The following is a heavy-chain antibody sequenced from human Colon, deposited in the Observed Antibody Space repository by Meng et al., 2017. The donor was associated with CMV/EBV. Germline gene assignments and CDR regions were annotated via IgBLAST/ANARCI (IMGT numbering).Heavy chain of an antibody. CDR3: ARLYYGSGSRNWFDP. CDR1: GGSVSSVKYY. J-gene: IGHJ5*02. D-gene: IGHD3-10*01. CDR2: VYYSGDT. Sequence: SETLSLTCTVSGGSVSSVKYYWGWIRQPPGKGLEWIGNVYYSGDTYYSPSLKSRVTVSIDRSKNHFSLSLRSVTAADTAVYYCARLYYGSGSRNWFDPWGQGTLVTVSS. V-gene: IGHV4-39*02.